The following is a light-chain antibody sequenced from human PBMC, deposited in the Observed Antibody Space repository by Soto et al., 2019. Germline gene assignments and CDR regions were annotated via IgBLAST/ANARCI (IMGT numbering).Light chain of an antibody. CDR1: QSISSY. CDR3: QQSYSTPLYP. V-gene: IGKV1-39*01. Sequence: DIQMTQSPSSLSASVGDRVTITCRASQSISSYLNWYQQKPGKAPKLLIYAASSLQSGVPSRFSGSGSGTDFTLTISSLQPEDFATYYCQQSYSTPLYPVGQGTKLEIK. CDR2: AAS. J-gene: IGKJ2*01.